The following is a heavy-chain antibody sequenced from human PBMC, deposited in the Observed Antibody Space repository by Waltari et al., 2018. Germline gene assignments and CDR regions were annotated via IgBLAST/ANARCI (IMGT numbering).Heavy chain of an antibody. CDR1: GGSISSGDYS. CDR3: ARVDGSGSYTIYWYFDL. D-gene: IGHD3-10*01. V-gene: IGHV4-30-4*08. J-gene: IGHJ2*01. CDR2: IYYSGST. Sequence: QAQLQESGPGLVKPSQTLSLTCTVSGGSISSGDYSWSWIRQPPGKGLEWIGYIYYSGSTYYNPSLKSRVTISVDTSKNQFSLKLSSVTAADTAVYYCARVDGSGSYTIYWYFDLWGRGTLVTVSS.